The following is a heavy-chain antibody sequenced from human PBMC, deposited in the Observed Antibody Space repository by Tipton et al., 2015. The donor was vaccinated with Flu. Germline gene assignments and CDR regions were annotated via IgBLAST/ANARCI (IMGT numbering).Heavy chain of an antibody. J-gene: IGHJ4*02. D-gene: IGHD4-17*01. CDR1: GGSFSGYY. CDR3: ARHSTGRVLDY. CDR2: INHSGST. V-gene: IGHV4-34*01. Sequence: GLVKPSETLSLTCAVYGGSFSGYYWSWIRQPPGKGLEWIGEINHSGSTNYNPSLKSRVTISVDTSKNQFSLKLSSVTAADTAVYYCARHSTGRVLDYWGQGTLVTVSS.